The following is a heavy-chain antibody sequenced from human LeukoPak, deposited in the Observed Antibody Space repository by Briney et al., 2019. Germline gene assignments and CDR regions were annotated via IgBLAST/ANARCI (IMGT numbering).Heavy chain of an antibody. CDR1: GGSFSGYY. V-gene: IGHV4-34*01. J-gene: IGHJ6*04. CDR2: INHSGST. Sequence: SETLSLTCAVYGGSFSGYYWSWIRLPPGKGLEWIGEINHSGSTNYNPSLKSRVTISVDTSKNQFSLKLSSVTAADTAVYYCARGGKYYDILTGYYYYYGMDVWGKGTTVTVSS. CDR3: ARGGKYYDILTGYYYYYGMDV. D-gene: IGHD3-9*01.